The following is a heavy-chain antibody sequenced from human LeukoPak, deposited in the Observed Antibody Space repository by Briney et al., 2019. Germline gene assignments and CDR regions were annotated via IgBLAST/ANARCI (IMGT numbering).Heavy chain of an antibody. CDR3: AKDRLWVAAAGTPLGY. V-gene: IGHV3-23*01. Sequence: PGGSLRLSCAASGFTFSSYAMSWVRQAPGKGLEWVSATSGSGGSTYYADSVKGRFTISRDNSKNTLYLQMNSLRAEDTAVYYCAKDRLWVAAAGTPLGYWGQGTLVTVSS. J-gene: IGHJ4*02. CDR2: TSGSGGST. CDR1: GFTFSSYA. D-gene: IGHD6-13*01.